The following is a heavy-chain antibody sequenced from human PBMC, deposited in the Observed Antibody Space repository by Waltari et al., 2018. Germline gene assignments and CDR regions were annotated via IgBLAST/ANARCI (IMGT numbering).Heavy chain of an antibody. CDR2: ISDSGDST. D-gene: IGHD2-21*01. V-gene: IGHV3-23*01. Sequence: QLLESGGRLFRPVGSLRLPCVASGFPFSRYAMSWARQAPGKGLEWLSVISDSGDSTIYTDSVKGRFTNYRDNSKNLVYLQMNSLRVEDTAVYYCAKGDWLDDWGQGTLVTVSP. CDR3: AKGDWLDD. J-gene: IGHJ4*02. CDR1: GFPFSRYA.